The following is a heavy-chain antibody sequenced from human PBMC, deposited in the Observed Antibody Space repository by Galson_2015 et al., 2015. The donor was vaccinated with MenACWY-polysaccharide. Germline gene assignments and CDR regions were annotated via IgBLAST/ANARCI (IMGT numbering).Heavy chain of an antibody. J-gene: IGHJ4*02. V-gene: IGHV3-30-3*01. CDR2: ISYDGSNK. D-gene: IGHD5-18*01. Sequence: SLRLSCAASGFTFSSYAMHWVRQAPGKGLEWVAVISYDGSNKYYADSVKGRFTISRDNSKNTLYLQMNSLRAEDTAVYYCARDNTPGRYSYGYGDYWGQGTLVTVSS. CDR3: ARDNTPGRYSYGYGDY. CDR1: GFTFSSYA.